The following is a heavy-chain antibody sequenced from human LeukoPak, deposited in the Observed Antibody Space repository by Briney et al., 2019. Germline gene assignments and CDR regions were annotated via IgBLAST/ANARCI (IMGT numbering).Heavy chain of an antibody. J-gene: IGHJ1*01. CDR1: GYTLTESS. V-gene: IGHV1-24*01. D-gene: IGHD3-10*01. CDR3: ATEGITMVRGVIIIDLDFQH. Sequence: ASVKVSCKVSGYTLTESSMHWVRQAPGKGLEWMGGFDPEDGETIYAQKFQGRVTMTEDTSTDTAYMELSSLRSEDTAVYYCATEGITMVRGVIIIDLDFQHWGQGTLVTVSS. CDR2: FDPEDGET.